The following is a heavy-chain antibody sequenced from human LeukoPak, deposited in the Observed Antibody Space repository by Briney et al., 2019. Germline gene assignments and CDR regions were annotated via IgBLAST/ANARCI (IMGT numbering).Heavy chain of an antibody. D-gene: IGHD3-9*01. Sequence: ASVKLSCKASGYTFTGYYMHWVRQAPGQGLEWMGWINPNSGGTNYAQKFQGRVTMTRDTSISTTYMELSRLKSDDTAVYYCARAPVLRYFDWLFSRAADVWGQGTTVTVSS. J-gene: IGHJ6*02. CDR3: ARAPVLRYFDWLFSRAADV. CDR1: GYTFTGYY. CDR2: INPNSGGT. V-gene: IGHV1-2*02.